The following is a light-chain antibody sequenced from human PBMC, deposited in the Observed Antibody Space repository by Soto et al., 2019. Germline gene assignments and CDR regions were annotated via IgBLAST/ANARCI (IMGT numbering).Light chain of an antibody. V-gene: IGLV8-61*01. Sequence: QAVVTQEPSFSVSPGGTVTLTCGLSSGSVSTSYYPSWYQQTPGQAPRTLIYSTNTRSSGVPDRFSGSILGNKAALTIAGAQADDESDYYCVLYMSSGTRVFGGGTKLTVL. CDR3: VLYMSSGTRV. CDR1: SGSVSTSYY. J-gene: IGLJ3*02. CDR2: STN.